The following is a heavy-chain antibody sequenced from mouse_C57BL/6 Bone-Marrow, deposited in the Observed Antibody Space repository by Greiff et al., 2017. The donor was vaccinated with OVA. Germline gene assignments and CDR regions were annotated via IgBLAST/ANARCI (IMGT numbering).Heavy chain of an antibody. Sequence: VQLQQSGAELARPGASVKLSCKASGYTFTSYGISWVKQRPGQGLEWIGEIYPRSGNTYYNEKFKGKATLTADKSSSTAYMELRGLKSEDSAVYFCARATVSPRDYFDYWGEGTTRTVSS. CDR3: ARATVSPRDYFDY. CDR1: GYTFTSYG. V-gene: IGHV1-81*01. D-gene: IGHD1-1*01. J-gene: IGHJ2*01. CDR2: IYPRSGNT.